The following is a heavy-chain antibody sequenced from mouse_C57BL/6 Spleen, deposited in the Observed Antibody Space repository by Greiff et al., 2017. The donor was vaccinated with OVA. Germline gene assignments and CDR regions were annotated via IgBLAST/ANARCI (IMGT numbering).Heavy chain of an antibody. Sequence: VQLQQPGAELVKPGASVKLSCKASGYTFTSYWMHWVKQRPGQGLEWIGMIHPNSGSTNYNEKFKSKATLTADKSSSTAYMELRSLTSEDSAVYFCAPYYGDYWGQGTSVTVSS. V-gene: IGHV1-64*01. D-gene: IGHD1-1*01. J-gene: IGHJ4*01. CDR3: APYYGDY. CDR2: IHPNSGST. CDR1: GYTFTSYW.